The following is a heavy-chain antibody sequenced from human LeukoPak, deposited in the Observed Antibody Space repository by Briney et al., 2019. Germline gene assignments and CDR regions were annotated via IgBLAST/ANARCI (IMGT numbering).Heavy chain of an antibody. V-gene: IGHV4-39*07. CDR1: GGSTSSSSYY. J-gene: IGHJ4*02. D-gene: IGHD2/OR15-2a*01. CDR3: ARSGPPKNMGRGLFRNKGGYYFDY. Sequence: PSETLSLTCTVSGGSTSSSSYYWGWIRQPPGKGLEWIGSIYYSGSTYYNPSLKSRVTISVDTSKNQFSLKLSSVTAADTAVYYCARSGPPKNMGRGLFRNKGGYYFDYWGQGTLVTVSS. CDR2: IYYSGST.